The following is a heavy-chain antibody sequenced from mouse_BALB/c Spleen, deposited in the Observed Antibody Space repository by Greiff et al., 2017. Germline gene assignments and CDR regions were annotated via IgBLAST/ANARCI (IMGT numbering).Heavy chain of an antibody. D-gene: IGHD3-1*01. CDR2: ISDGGSYT. J-gene: IGHJ2*01. V-gene: IGHV5-4*02. CDR1: GFTFSDYY. Sequence: EVKLMESGGGLVKPGGSLKLSCAASGFTFSDYYMYWVRQTPEKRLEWVATISDGGSYTYYPDSVKGRFTISRDNAKNNLYLQMSSLKSEDTAMYYCARGHSSGYVDYWGQGTTLTVSS. CDR3: ARGHSSGYVDY.